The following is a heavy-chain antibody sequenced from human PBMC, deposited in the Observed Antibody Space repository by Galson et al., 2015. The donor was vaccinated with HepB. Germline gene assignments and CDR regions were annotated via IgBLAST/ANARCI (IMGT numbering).Heavy chain of an antibody. CDR2: ISYDGSNK. V-gene: IGHV3-30*04. CDR3: ARDLGGSYPDY. CDR1: GFTFSSYA. D-gene: IGHD1-26*01. Sequence: SLRLSCAASGFTFSSYAMHWVRQAPGKGLEWVAVISYDGSNKYYADSVKGRFTISRDNSKNTLYLQMNSLRAEDTAVYYCARDLGGSYPDYWGQGTLVTVSS. J-gene: IGHJ4*02.